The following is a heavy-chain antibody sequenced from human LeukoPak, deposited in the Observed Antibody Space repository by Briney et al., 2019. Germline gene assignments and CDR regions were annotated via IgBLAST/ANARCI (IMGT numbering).Heavy chain of an antibody. CDR3: VSNRVIDY. Sequence: GGSLRLSCAASGFTFSGYSMNWVRQAPGKGLEWVSSISSSSSYIYYADSVKGRFTISRDNAKNSLYLQMNSLRAEDTAVYCCVSNRVIDYWGQGTLVTVSS. CDR1: GFTFSGYS. J-gene: IGHJ4*02. CDR2: ISSSSSYI. V-gene: IGHV3-21*01.